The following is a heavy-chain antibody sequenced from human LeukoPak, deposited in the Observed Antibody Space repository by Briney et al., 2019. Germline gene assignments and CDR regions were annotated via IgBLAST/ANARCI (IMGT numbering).Heavy chain of an antibody. J-gene: IGHJ4*02. Sequence: PGGSLRPSCAASGFTFSSYAMHWVRQAPGKGLEWVAVISYDGSNKYYADSVKGRFTISRDNSKNTLYLQMNSLRAEDTAVYYCARSIAADGDYWGQGTLVTVSS. D-gene: IGHD6-13*01. CDR1: GFTFSSYA. CDR2: ISYDGSNK. V-gene: IGHV3-30-3*01. CDR3: ARSIAADGDY.